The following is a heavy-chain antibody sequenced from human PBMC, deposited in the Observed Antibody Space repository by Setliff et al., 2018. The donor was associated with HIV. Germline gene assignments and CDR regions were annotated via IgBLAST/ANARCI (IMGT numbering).Heavy chain of an antibody. CDR1: GGSTDSGSYY. V-gene: IGHV4-39*07. Sequence: SETLSLTCTVSGGSTDSGSYYWAWIRQPPGKGLEWIGEINHSGGTNYNPSLKSRVTMSVDTSKNQFSRKLSSVTAADTAVYYCARITMVRGVYYGMDVWGQGTTVTVSS. CDR3: ARITMVRGVYYGMDV. J-gene: IGHJ6*02. D-gene: IGHD3-10*01. CDR2: INHSGGT.